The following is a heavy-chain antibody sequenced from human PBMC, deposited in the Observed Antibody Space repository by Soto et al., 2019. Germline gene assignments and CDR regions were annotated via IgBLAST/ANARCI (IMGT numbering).Heavy chain of an antibody. Sequence: SVKVSCKASGGTFSSYAINWVRQAPGQGLEWMGGIIPIFGTANYAQNFQGRVTITADESTSTAFMELSSLRSEDTAVYYCARVPRFGVVIRSYYYYGMDVWGQGTTVTVSS. CDR3: ARVPRFGVVIRSYYYYGMDV. J-gene: IGHJ6*02. V-gene: IGHV1-69*13. D-gene: IGHD3-3*01. CDR2: IIPIFGTA. CDR1: GGTFSSYA.